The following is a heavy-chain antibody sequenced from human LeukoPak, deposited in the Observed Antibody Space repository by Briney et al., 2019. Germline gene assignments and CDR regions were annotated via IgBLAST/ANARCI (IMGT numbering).Heavy chain of an antibody. J-gene: IGHJ6*02. D-gene: IGHD6-13*01. CDR3: ARVRQQLGPYYYYGMDV. V-gene: IGHV4-59*01. CDR2: IYYSGST. Sequence: NPSETLSLTCTVSGGSISSYYWSWIRQPPGKGLEWIGYIYYSGSTNYNPSLKSRVTISVDTSKNQFSLKLSSVTAADTAVYYCARVRQQLGPYYYYGMDVWGQGTTVTVSS. CDR1: GGSISSYY.